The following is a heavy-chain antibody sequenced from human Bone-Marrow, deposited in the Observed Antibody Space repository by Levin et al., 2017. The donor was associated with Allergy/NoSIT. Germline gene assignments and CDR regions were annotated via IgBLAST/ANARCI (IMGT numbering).Heavy chain of an antibody. D-gene: IGHD6-6*01. J-gene: IGHJ4*02. CDR1: GFTFSSYS. V-gene: IGHV3-21*01. Sequence: GESLKISCAASGFTFSSYSMNWVRQAPGKGLEWVSSISSSSSYIYYADSVKGRFTISRDNAKNSLYLQMNSLRAEDTAVYYCAISPQYSSSSRKGPNEFGALVDYWGQGTLVTVSS. CDR2: ISSSSSYI. CDR3: AISPQYSSSSRKGPNEFGALVDY.